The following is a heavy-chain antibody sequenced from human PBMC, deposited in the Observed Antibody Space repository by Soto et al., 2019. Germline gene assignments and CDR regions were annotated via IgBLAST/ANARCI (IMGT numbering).Heavy chain of an antibody. CDR2: IYHSGST. CDR3: ARAWPSVDSYGSGVMDV. CDR1: GGSISSSNW. V-gene: IGHV4-4*02. J-gene: IGHJ6*02. D-gene: IGHD5-18*01. Sequence: QVQLQESGPGLVKPSGTLSVTCAVSGGSISSSNWWNWVRQPPGKGLEWIGEIYHSGSTNYNPSLKSRVTISIGKAKNPFSLRVKSVTAADTAEYYCARAWPSVDSYGSGVMDVWGQGTTVTVAS.